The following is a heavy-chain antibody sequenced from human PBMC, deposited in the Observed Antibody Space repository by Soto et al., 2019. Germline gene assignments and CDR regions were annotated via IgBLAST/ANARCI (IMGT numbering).Heavy chain of an antibody. J-gene: IGHJ6*02. D-gene: IGHD6-13*01. V-gene: IGHV3-30-3*01. CDR3: ARRYSSSLYDNWYYYYGMDV. CDR1: GFTFSSYA. Sequence: LRLSCAASGFTFSSYAMHWVRQAPGKGLEWVAVISYDGSNKYYADSVKGRFTISRDNSKNTLYLQMNSLRAEDTAVYYCARRYSSSLYDNWYYYYGMDVWGQGTTVTVSS. CDR2: ISYDGSNK.